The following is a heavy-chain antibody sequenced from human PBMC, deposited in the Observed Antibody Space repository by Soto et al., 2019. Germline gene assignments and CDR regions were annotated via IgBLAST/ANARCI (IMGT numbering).Heavy chain of an antibody. CDR1: GFSLSTSGLR. CDR2: IDWDDDK. D-gene: IGHD5-12*01. CDR3: ARNSIRIPGGFDI. Sequence: SGPTLVNPTQTLTLTCTFSGFSLSTSGLRVTWIRQPPGKALEWLARIDWDDDKFYSTSLKTRLTISKDTSKNQVVLTMTNMAPVDTATYYCARNSIRIPGGFDIWGQGTMVTVSS. J-gene: IGHJ3*02. V-gene: IGHV2-70*04.